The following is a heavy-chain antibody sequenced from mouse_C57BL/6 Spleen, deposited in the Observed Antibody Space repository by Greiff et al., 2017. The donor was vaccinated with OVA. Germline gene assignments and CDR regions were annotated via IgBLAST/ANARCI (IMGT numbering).Heavy chain of an antibody. CDR1: GYTFTDHT. Sequence: QVQLQQSDAELVKPGASVKISCKVSGYTFTDHTIHWMKQRPEQGLEWIGYIYPRDGSTKYNEKFKGKATLTADKSSSTAYMQLNSLTSEDSAVYFCARPYYYGSSSTWCAYWGQGTLVTVSA. V-gene: IGHV1-78*01. J-gene: IGHJ3*01. CDR3: ARPYYYGSSSTWCAY. D-gene: IGHD1-1*01. CDR2: IYPRDGST.